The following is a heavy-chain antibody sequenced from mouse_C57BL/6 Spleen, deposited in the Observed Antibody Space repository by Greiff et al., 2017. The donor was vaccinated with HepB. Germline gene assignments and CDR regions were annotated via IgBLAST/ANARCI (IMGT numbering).Heavy chain of an antibody. CDR3: TREETANWDVCFDY. CDR1: GYTFTSYW. D-gene: IGHD4-1*01. CDR2: IYPGNSDT. Sequence: EVQLQQSGTVLARPGASVKMSCKTSGYTFTSYWMHWVKQRPGQGLEWIGAIYPGNSDTSYNQKFKGKAKLTAVTSASTAYMELSSLTNEDSAVYYCTREETANWDVCFDYWGQGTTRTVSS. V-gene: IGHV1-5*01. J-gene: IGHJ2*01.